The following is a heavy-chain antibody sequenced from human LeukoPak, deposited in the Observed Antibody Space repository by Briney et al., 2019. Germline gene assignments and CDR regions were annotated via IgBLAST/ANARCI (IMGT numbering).Heavy chain of an antibody. V-gene: IGHV3-33*06. CDR2: IWYDGSNK. CDR3: AKEFDSSGYSAFEI. Sequence: PGGSLRLSCAASGFTFSSYGMHWVRQAPGKGLEWVAVIWYDGSNKYYADSVKGRFTISRDNSKNTLYLQMNSLRAEDTAVYYCAKEFDSSGYSAFEIWGQGTMVTVSA. CDR1: GFTFSSYG. D-gene: IGHD3-22*01. J-gene: IGHJ3*02.